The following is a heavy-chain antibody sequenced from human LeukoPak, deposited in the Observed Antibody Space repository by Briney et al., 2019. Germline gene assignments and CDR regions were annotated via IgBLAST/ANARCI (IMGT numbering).Heavy chain of an antibody. CDR3: AREATWGEWYFDH. J-gene: IGHJ4*02. D-gene: IGHD3-3*01. CDR1: GITFSRHG. V-gene: IGHV3-30*03. CDR2: IADDGGVK. Sequence: GGALRLSCVASGITFSRHGMDWVRQAPGKGLEWVAVIADDGGVKQYADSVKGRFTVSRDNSKSTLYLQMNGLSVEDTAIYYCAREATWGEWYFDHWGQGTPVTVSS.